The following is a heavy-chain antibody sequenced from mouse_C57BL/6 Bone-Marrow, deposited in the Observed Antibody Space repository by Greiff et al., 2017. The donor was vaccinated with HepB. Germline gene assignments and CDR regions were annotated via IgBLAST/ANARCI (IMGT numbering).Heavy chain of an antibody. CDR1: GYTFTNYW. D-gene: IGHD2-1*01. CDR2: IYPGGGYT. J-gene: IGHJ3*01. V-gene: IGHV1-63*01. Sequence: QVQLKQSGAELVRPGTSVKMSCKASGYTFTNYWIGWAKQRPGHGLEWIGDIYPGGGYTNYNEKFKGKATLTADKSSSTAYMQFSSLTSEDSAIYYCARLGNSAWFAYGGQGTLVTVSA. CDR3: ARLGNSAWFAY.